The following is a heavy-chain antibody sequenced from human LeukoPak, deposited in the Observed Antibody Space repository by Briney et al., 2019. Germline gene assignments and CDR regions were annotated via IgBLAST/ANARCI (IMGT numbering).Heavy chain of an antibody. CDR2: INHSGST. CDR1: GGSFSGYY. V-gene: IGHV4-34*01. J-gene: IGHJ6*03. CDR3: ARPRSPYYYYYYMDV. Sequence: ASETLSLTCTVYGGSFSGYYWSWIRQPPGKGLEWIGEINHSGSTNYNPSLKSRVTISVDTSKNQFSLKLSSVTAADTAVYYCARPRSPYYYYYYMDVWGKGTTVTVSS. D-gene: IGHD3-10*01.